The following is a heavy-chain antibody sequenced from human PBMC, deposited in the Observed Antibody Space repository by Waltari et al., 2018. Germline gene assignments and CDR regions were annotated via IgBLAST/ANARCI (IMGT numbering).Heavy chain of an antibody. CDR2: ISCSGGST. CDR1: GFTFSSYA. Sequence: EVQLLESGGGLVQPGGSLRLSCAASGFTFSSYAMSWVRQAPGKGLEWVEGISCSGGSTYYADSVKGRFTISRDNSKNTLYLQMNSLRAEDTAVYYCAKDTGATVTTSFVYWGQGTLVTVSS. CDR3: AKDTGATVTTSFVY. J-gene: IGHJ4*02. D-gene: IGHD4-17*01. V-gene: IGHV3-23*01.